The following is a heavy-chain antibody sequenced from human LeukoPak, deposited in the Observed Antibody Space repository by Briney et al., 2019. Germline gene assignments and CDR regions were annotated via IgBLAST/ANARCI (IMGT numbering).Heavy chain of an antibody. CDR1: GGSISSDSYY. CDR2: TYPSGST. V-gene: IGHV4-61*02. CDR3: AREGLLWFGSP. D-gene: IGHD3-10*01. J-gene: IGHJ4*02. Sequence: SETLSLTRTVSGGSISSDSYYWSWIRQPAGKGLEWIGRTYPSGSTNYNPSLKSRVTISIDTSKNQFSLKLSSVTAADTAVYYCAREGLLWFGSPWGQGTLVTVSS.